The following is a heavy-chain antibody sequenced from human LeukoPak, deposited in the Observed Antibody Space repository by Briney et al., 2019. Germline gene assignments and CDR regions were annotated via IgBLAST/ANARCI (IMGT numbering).Heavy chain of an antibody. CDR2: INPNSGGT. CDR1: GYSFTGYY. D-gene: IGHD5-12*01. J-gene: IGHJ1*01. Sequence: ASVKVSCKASGYSFTGYYMHWVRQAPGRGLEWMGWINPNSGGTNYEQKFQGRVTMTRDTSISTAYMELSRLTSADTAVYYCARAGYTGFDLGHRGQGTLVTVSS. CDR3: ARAGYTGFDLGH. V-gene: IGHV1-2*02.